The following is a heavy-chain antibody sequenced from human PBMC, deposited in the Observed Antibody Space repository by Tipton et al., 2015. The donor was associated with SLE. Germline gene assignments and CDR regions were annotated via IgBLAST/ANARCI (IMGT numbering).Heavy chain of an antibody. D-gene: IGHD6-19*01. Sequence: TLSLTCTVSGGSISSGGYYWSWIRQHPGKGLEWIGYIYYSGSTYYNPSLKSRVTISIDTSKNQFSLKLSSVTAADTAVYYCARGVAVAGAYYYYGMDVWGQGTTVTVSS. CDR2: IYYSGST. J-gene: IGHJ6*02. V-gene: IGHV4-31*03. CDR1: GGSISSGGYY. CDR3: ARGVAVAGAYYYYGMDV.